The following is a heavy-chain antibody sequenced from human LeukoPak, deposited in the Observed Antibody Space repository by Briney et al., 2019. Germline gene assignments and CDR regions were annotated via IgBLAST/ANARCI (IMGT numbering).Heavy chain of an antibody. CDR3: AKDRAPAAGKIVGYFDY. J-gene: IGHJ4*02. CDR1: GFIFSNYG. Sequence: GGSLRLSCAASGFIFSNYGMHWVRQAPGKGLEWVAVISFDGSEEYYVDSVKGRFTVSRDNSKNTLYLQMISLRVEDTAVYYCAKDRAPAAGKIVGYFDYWGQGSLVTVSS. V-gene: IGHV3-30*18. CDR2: ISFDGSEE. D-gene: IGHD6-13*01.